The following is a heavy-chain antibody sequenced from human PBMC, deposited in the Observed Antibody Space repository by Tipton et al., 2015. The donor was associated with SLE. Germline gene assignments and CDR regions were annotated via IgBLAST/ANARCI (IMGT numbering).Heavy chain of an antibody. D-gene: IGHD4-17*01. CDR3: ARDFRFFGDYGGLDS. J-gene: IGHJ4*02. Sequence: SLRLSCAASGFTFSNAWMSWVRQAPGKGLEWVANLNQDGSEKYYVASVRGRFTISRDDAKNSLYLQMNGLRAEDTAVYYCARDFRFFGDYGGLDSWGQGTLVTISS. CDR2: LNQDGSEK. V-gene: IGHV3-7*01. CDR1: GFTFSNAW.